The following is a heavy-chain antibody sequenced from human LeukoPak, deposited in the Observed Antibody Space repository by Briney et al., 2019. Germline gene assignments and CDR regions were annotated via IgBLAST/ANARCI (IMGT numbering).Heavy chain of an antibody. J-gene: IGHJ4*02. Sequence: PSETPSLTCTVSGGSISSGGYHWSWIRQPPGKGLEWIGYIYHSGSTYYNPSLKSRVTISVDRSKNQFPLKLSSVTAADTAVYYCARDGIAVAGYFDYWGQGTLVTVSS. CDR1: GGSISSGGYH. D-gene: IGHD6-19*01. V-gene: IGHV4-30-2*01. CDR2: IYHSGST. CDR3: ARDGIAVAGYFDY.